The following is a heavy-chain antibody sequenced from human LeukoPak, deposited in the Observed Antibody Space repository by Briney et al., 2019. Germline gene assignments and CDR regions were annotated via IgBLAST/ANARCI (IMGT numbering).Heavy chain of an antibody. CDR1: GGSVRSGNYF. Sequence: SETLSLTCTVSGGSVRSGNYFWSWIRQSPGKGLEWIAYIYFRGNTKYSPALESRVTISADPSKNQFSLRLTSLTAADTAVYYCARVDWWFDIMTGWPAITNNGMDVWGQGTTVIVSS. J-gene: IGHJ6*02. CDR2: IYFRGNT. V-gene: IGHV4-61*01. D-gene: IGHD3-9*01. CDR3: ARVDWWFDIMTGWPAITNNGMDV.